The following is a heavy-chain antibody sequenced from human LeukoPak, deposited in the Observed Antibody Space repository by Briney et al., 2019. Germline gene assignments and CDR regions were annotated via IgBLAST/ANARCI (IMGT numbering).Heavy chain of an antibody. V-gene: IGHV4-61*02. D-gene: IGHD2-15*01. CDR3: ARGSDIVVVVAARSDYYYYMDV. CDR1: GGSISSGSYY. CDR2: IYTSGST. Sequence: SETLSLTCTVSGGSISSGSYYWSWIRQPAGKGLEWIGRIYTSGSTNYNPSLKSRVTISVDASKNQFSLKPRSVTAADTAVYYCARGSDIVVVVAARSDYYYYMDVWGKGTTVTVSS. J-gene: IGHJ6*03.